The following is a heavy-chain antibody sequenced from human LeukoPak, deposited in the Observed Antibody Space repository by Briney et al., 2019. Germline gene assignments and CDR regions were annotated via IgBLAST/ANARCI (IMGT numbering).Heavy chain of an antibody. CDR3: ARSPGTIPPRQYYYMDV. Sequence: SVKVSCKASGGTFSSYAISWVRQAPGQGLEWMGGIIPIFGTANYAQKFQGRVTITADESTSTAYMELSSLRSEDTAVYYCARSPGTIPPRQYYYMDVWGKGTTVTVSS. J-gene: IGHJ6*03. CDR2: IIPIFGTA. CDR1: GGTFSSYA. D-gene: IGHD1-1*01. V-gene: IGHV1-69*01.